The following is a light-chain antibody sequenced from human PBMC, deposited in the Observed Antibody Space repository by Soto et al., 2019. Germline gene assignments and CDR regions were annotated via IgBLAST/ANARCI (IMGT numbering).Light chain of an antibody. CDR1: SSNIGAGYD. Sequence: QLVLTQPPSVSGAPGQRVTISCTGSSSNIGAGYDVHWYQQLPGSAPKLLIYDKNNRPSGVPDRFAGSKSGTSASLAITGLQAEDEADYYCQSYDTSLSAWVFGGGTKLTVL. CDR3: QSYDTSLSAWV. J-gene: IGLJ3*02. CDR2: DKN. V-gene: IGLV1-40*01.